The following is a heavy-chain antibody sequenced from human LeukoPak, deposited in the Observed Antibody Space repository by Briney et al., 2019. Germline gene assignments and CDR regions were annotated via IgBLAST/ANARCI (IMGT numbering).Heavy chain of an antibody. Sequence: GGSLRLSCAASGFTFSNAWMNWVRQAPGKGLEWVGRIKSKTDGGTTDYAAPVKGRFTVSRDDSKNTLYLQMNSLKTEDTAVYYCTTDPITIFGVVTDYWGQGTLVTVSS. V-gene: IGHV3-15*07. CDR2: IKSKTDGGTT. CDR1: GFTFSNAW. CDR3: TTDPITIFGVVTDY. D-gene: IGHD3-3*01. J-gene: IGHJ4*02.